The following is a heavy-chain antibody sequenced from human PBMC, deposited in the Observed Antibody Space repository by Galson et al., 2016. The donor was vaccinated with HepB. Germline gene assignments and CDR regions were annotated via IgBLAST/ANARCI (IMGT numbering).Heavy chain of an antibody. CDR1: GFTFGTYA. CDR3: VRDGRTTNMPFYNGMDV. V-gene: IGHV3-23*01. J-gene: IGHJ6*02. CDR2: INGVGYGSTT. Sequence: SLRLSCAASGFTFGTYAMSWVRQAPGKGLEWLSGINGVGYGSTTYYRESVKGRFTISRDISKNTLYLQMNSLRAEDTALYYCVRDGRTTNMPFYNGMDVWGQGATVTVSS. D-gene: IGHD1-26*01.